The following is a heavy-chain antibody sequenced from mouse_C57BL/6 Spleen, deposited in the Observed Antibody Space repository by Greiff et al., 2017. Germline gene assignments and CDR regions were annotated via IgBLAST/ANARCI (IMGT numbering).Heavy chain of an antibody. Sequence: DVKLVESGGDLVKPGGSLKLSCAASGFTFSSYGMSWVRQTPDKRLEWVATISSGGSYTYYPDSVKGRFTISRDNAKNTLYLQMSSLKSEDTAMYYCASPYYYGSPSMDYWGQGTSVTVSS. D-gene: IGHD1-1*01. CDR3: ASPYYYGSPSMDY. CDR2: ISSGGSYT. V-gene: IGHV5-6*02. J-gene: IGHJ4*01. CDR1: GFTFSSYG.